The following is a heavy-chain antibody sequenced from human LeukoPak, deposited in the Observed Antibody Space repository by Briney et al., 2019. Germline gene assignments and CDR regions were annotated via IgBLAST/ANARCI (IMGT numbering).Heavy chain of an antibody. CDR3: ARDAYSSGWYSDY. D-gene: IGHD6-19*01. V-gene: IGHV3-53*01. CDR2: IYSGGST. Sequence: GGSLRLSCAASGFTVSSNYMSGVRQAPGKGLEWVSVIYSGGSTYYADSVKGRFTISRDNSKNTPYLQMNSLRAEDTAVYYCARDAYSSGWYSDYWGQGTLVTVSS. CDR1: GFTVSSNY. J-gene: IGHJ4*02.